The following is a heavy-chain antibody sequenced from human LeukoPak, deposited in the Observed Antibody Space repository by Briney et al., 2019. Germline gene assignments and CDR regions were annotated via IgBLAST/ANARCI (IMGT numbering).Heavy chain of an antibody. CDR1: GFTFSNYA. J-gene: IGHJ4*02. CDR2: IYNTGGTT. Sequence: GGSLRLSCAASGFTFSNYAMNWVRQAPGKGLEWVANIYNTGGTTYSADSVKGRFTISRDNSKNTLYLPMSSLKTEDTALYFCVRDNGSGWDFDYWGQGTLVTVSS. D-gene: IGHD6-19*01. CDR3: VRDNGSGWDFDY. V-gene: IGHV3-23*01.